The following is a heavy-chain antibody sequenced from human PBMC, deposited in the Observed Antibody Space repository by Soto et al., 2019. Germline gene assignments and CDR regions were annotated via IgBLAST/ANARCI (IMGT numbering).Heavy chain of an antibody. J-gene: IGHJ4*02. CDR1: CGSIYRGGYY. V-gene: IGHV4-39*01. Sequence: SETLSPTCTFSCGSIYRGGYYWGCIRQPPGRGLEWIGNIDYNGVTDSNPSLKSRVTISRDTSKNQFSLKLTSVTAADTALYYCGKVLVGATGHTDSDSWGPGTLVTVSS. D-gene: IGHD2-15*01. CDR2: IDYNGVT. CDR3: GKVLVGATGHTDSDS.